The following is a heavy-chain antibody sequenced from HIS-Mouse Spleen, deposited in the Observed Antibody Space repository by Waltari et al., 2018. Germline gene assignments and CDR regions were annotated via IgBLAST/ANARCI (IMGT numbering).Heavy chain of an antibody. CDR1: GFTFSSYA. V-gene: IGHV3-30-3*01. D-gene: IGHD3-3*01. CDR3: ARGYDYDFWSGYFDY. CDR2: ISYDGSNK. Sequence: QVQLVESGGGVVQPGRSLRLSCAASGFTFSSYAMHWVRQAPGKGLEGVAVISYDGSNKYYADSVKGRFTISRDNSKNTLYLQMNSLRAEDTAVYYCARGYDYDFWSGYFDYWGQGTLVTVSS. J-gene: IGHJ4*02.